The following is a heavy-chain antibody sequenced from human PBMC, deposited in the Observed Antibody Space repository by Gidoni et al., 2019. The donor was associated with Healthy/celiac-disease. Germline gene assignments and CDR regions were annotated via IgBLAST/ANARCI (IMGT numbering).Heavy chain of an antibody. CDR1: GFTFSSYA. Sequence: VQLVESGGGLIQPGGSLSISCAPSGFTFSSYAMSWVRQAPGKGLEWVSASSGSGGSTYYADSVKGRFTISRDNSKNTLYLQMNSLRAEDTAVYYCAKNPSLVVAATYVGYWGQGTLVTVSS. J-gene: IGHJ4*02. D-gene: IGHD2-15*01. CDR3: AKNPSLVVAATYVGY. CDR2: SSGSGGST. V-gene: IGHV3-23*04.